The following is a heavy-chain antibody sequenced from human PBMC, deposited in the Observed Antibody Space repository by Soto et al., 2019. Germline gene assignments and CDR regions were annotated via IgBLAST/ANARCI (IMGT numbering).Heavy chain of an antibody. CDR1: GFTFSSYS. CDR2: ISSSSSYI. J-gene: IGHJ5*02. D-gene: IGHD6-13*01. V-gene: IGHV3-21*01. CDR3: AGGAAGTLNWFDP. Sequence: PGGSLRLSCAASGFTFSSYSMNWVRQAPGKGLEWVSSISSSSSYIYYADSVKGRFTISRDNAKNSLYLQMNSLRAEDTAVYYCAGGAAGTLNWFDPWGQGNLVTVSS.